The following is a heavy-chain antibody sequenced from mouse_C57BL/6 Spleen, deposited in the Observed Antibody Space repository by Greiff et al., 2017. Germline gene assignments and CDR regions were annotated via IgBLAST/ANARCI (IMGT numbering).Heavy chain of an antibody. Sequence: VQLQQPGAELVRPGTSVKLSCKASGYTFTSYWMHWVKQRPGQGLEWIGVIDPSDSYTNYNQKFKGKATLTVDTSSSTAYMQLSSLTSADSAVYYCAKRDYAFAYWGQGTLVTVSA. CDR1: GYTFTSYW. D-gene: IGHD2-4*01. CDR2: IDPSDSYT. V-gene: IGHV1-59*01. J-gene: IGHJ3*01. CDR3: AKRDYAFAY.